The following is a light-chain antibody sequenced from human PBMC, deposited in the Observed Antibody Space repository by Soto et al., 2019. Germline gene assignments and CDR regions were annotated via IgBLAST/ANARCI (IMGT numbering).Light chain of an antibody. CDR3: QQRSTWPRP. CDR2: DAS. J-gene: IGKJ4*01. Sequence: DILLTQSPATLSLSTGERAPLSCRASQSVTSSLVWYQQKPGQAPRLLMYDASNRATGIPARFSGSGSGTDFTLTISSLETEDSAVYYCQQRSTWPRPFGGGGKV. CDR1: QSVTSS. V-gene: IGKV3-11*01.